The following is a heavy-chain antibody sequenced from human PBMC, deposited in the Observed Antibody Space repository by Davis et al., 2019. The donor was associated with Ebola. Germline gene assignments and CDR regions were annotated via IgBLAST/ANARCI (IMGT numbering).Heavy chain of an antibody. Sequence: ASVKVSCKTSGYTFPSYPIHWVRQAPGQRLEWMGWINAGNGNTKYSQKLQGRVTITSDTSASTAYMELSSLTSEDTAVYYCARLSSTWSSLYGMDVWGQGTTVTVS. J-gene: IGHJ6*02. CDR1: GYTFPSYP. CDR3: ARLSSTWSSLYGMDV. CDR2: INAGNGNT. D-gene: IGHD6-13*01. V-gene: IGHV1-3*01.